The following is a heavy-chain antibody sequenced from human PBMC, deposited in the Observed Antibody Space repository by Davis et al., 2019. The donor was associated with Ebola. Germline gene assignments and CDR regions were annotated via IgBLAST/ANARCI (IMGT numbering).Heavy chain of an antibody. CDR3: ARDDSYGHGYFDL. CDR2: IYYSGST. CDR1: GGSISSGGYY. D-gene: IGHD5-18*01. Sequence: MPSETLSLTCTVSGGSISSGGYYWSWIRQHPGKGLEWIGYIYYSGSTYYNPSLKSRVTISVDTSKNQFSLKLSSVTAADTAVYYCARDDSYGHGYFDLWGRGTLVTVSS. V-gene: IGHV4-31*03. J-gene: IGHJ2*01.